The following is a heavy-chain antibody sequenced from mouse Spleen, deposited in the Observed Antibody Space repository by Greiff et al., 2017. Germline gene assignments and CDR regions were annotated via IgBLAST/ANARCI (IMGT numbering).Heavy chain of an antibody. CDR1: GFTFSSFG. CDR2: LSSGSSTI. D-gene: IGHD2-10*02. V-gene: IGHV5-17*02. CDR3: ATYGNSFNYAMDY. J-gene: IGHJ4*01. Sequence: EVKLMESGGGLVQPGGSRKLSCAASGFTFSSFGMHWVRQAPEKGLEWVAYLSSGSSTIYYADTVKGRFTISRDNPKNTLFLQMTSLRSEDTAMYYCATYGNSFNYAMDYWGQGTSVTVSS.